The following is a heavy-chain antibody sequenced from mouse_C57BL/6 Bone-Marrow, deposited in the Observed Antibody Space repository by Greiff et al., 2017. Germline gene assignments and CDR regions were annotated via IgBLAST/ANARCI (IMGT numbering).Heavy chain of an antibody. CDR2: INPYNGGT. Sequence: EVQLQQSGPVLVKPGASVKMSCKASGYTFTDYYMNWVKQSHGKSLEWIGVINPYNGGTSYNQKFKGKATLTVEKSSSTAYMGLNSLTSEDSAVYYCARGRDYWGSSYKNWYFDVWGTGTTVTVSS. V-gene: IGHV1-19*01. CDR3: ARGRDYWGSSYKNWYFDV. CDR1: GYTFTDYY. D-gene: IGHD1-1*01. J-gene: IGHJ1*03.